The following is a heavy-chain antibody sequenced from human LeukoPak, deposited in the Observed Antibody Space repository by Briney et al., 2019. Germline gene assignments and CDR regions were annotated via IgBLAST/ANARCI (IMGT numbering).Heavy chain of an antibody. V-gene: IGHV3-30*02. CDR3: AKFLRSGNDAFDI. CDR1: GFTFSSYG. J-gene: IGHJ3*02. CDR2: IRYDGSNK. Sequence: PGGSLRLSCAASGFTFSSYGMHWVRQAPGKGLEWVAFIRYDGSNKYYADSVKGRFTISRDNSKNTLYLQMNSLRAEDTAVYYCAKFLRSGNDAFDIWGQGTMVTVSS.